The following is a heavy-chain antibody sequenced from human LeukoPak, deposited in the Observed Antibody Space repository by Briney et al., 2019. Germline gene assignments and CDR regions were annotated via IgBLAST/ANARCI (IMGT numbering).Heavy chain of an antibody. CDR1: GFTFSSYV. V-gene: IGHV3-30-3*01. Sequence: PGGSLRLSCAASGFTFSSYVMNWVRQAPGKGLEWVAVMSADGRIKYYADSVKGRFTISRDNSKNTLYLQMNSLRAEDTAVYYCAKALPVLRFLEWLSDFDYWGQGTLVTVSS. CDR3: AKALPVLRFLEWLSDFDY. CDR2: MSADGRIK. J-gene: IGHJ4*02. D-gene: IGHD3-3*01.